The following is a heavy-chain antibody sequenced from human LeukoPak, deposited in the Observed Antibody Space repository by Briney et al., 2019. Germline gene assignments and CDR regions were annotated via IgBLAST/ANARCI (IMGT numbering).Heavy chain of an antibody. D-gene: IGHD2-2*02. Sequence: SVKVSCKASGGTFSSYAISWVRQAPGQGLEWMGGIIPIFGTANYAQKFQGRVTITTDESTSTAYMELSSLRSEDTAVYYCARGGCSSTSCYTGGVFDYWGQGTLVTVSS. J-gene: IGHJ4*02. CDR1: GGTFSSYA. V-gene: IGHV1-69*05. CDR2: IIPIFGTA. CDR3: ARGGCSSTSCYTGGVFDY.